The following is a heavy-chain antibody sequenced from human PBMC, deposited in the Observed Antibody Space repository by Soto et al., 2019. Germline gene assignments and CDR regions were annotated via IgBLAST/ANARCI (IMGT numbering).Heavy chain of an antibody. J-gene: IGHJ5*02. CDR1: GGSVSSGSYY. D-gene: IGHD3-10*01. CDR2: IYYSGST. CDR3: ASLRDPYYYVSRSYLDHNWFEL. Sequence: SETLSLTCTFSGGSVSSGSYYWSWIRQPPGKGLEWIGYIYYSGSTNYNPSLKSRVTISVDTSKNQFSLKLSSVTAADTAVYYCASLRDPYYYVSRSYLDHNWFELWGQRTLGNVSS. V-gene: IGHV4-61*01.